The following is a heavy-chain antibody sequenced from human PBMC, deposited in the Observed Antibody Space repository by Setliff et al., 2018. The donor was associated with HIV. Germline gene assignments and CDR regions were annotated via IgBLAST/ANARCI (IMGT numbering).Heavy chain of an antibody. CDR2: INPNSGGT. J-gene: IGHJ4*02. CDR1: GYPFSGYY. CDR3: AKDVVVVTAAHFYFDY. Sequence: ASVKVSCKASGYPFSGYYMHWVRQAPGQGLEWMGRINPNSGGTNYAQKFQGRVTMTRDTSISTAYMELSRLRSDDTAVYYCAKDVVVVTAAHFYFDYWGQGTLVTVSS. D-gene: IGHD2-2*01. V-gene: IGHV1-2*06.